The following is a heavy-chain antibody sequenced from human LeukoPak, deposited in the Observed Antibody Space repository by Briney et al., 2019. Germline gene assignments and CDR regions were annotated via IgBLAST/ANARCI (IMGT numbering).Heavy chain of an antibody. D-gene: IGHD3-10*01. CDR2: INSDGSTT. CDR3: ARGRKAGVDNYYYMDV. CDR1: GFTLSPYW. V-gene: IGHV3-74*01. J-gene: IGHJ6*03. Sequence: HPGGSLRLSCTASGFTLSPYWMHWVRQAPGKGLLWVSRINSDGSTTDYADSVQGRFTISRDNAKNTLYLQMNSLRAEDTAVYYCARGRKAGVDNYYYMDVWGKGTTVTVSS.